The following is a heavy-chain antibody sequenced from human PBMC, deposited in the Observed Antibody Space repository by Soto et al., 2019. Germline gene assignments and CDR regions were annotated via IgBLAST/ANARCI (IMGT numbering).Heavy chain of an antibody. CDR3: ARDDWNDDYYYYMDV. CDR1: GFTFSSYS. V-gene: IGHV3-48*01. CDR2: ISSSSSTI. J-gene: IGHJ6*03. D-gene: IGHD1-1*01. Sequence: EVQLVESGGGLVQPGGSLRLSCAASGFTFSSYSMNWVRQAPGKGLEWVSYISSSSSTIYYADSVKGRFTISRDNAKNSLYLQRNSLRAEDTAVYYCARDDWNDDYYYYMDVWGKGTTVTVSS.